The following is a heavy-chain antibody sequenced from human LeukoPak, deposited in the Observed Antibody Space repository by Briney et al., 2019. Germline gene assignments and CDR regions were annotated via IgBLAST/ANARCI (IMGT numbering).Heavy chain of an antibody. V-gene: IGHV1-46*01. CDR3: ARGDYYYMDV. J-gene: IGHJ6*03. CDR1: GYTFTSYG. CDR2: INPSGGST. Sequence: ASVKVSCKASGYTFTSYGISWVRQAPGQGLEWMGIINPSGGSTSYAQKFQGRVTMTRDMSTSTVYMELSSLRSEDTAVYYCARGDYYYMDVWGKGTTVTVSS.